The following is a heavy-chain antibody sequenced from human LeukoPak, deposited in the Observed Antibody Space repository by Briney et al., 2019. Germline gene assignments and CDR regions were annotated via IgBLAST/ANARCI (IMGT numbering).Heavy chain of an antibody. CDR2: IYETGHT. V-gene: IGHV4-59*08. J-gene: IGHJ4*02. CDR3: ARHFLRGGFDS. CDR1: GGSISSYY. D-gene: IGHD5-12*01. Sequence: SETLSLTCTVSGGSISSYYWSWIRQPPGKGLEWIAYIYETGHTGYNPSLKTRVTISLDTSKNQFSLKLNSVTAAGTAVYYCARHFLRGGFDSWGQGTLVAVSS.